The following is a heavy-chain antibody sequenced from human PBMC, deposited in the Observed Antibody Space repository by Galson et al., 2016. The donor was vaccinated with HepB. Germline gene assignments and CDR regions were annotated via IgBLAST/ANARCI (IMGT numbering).Heavy chain of an antibody. CDR1: GFRFSDRA. J-gene: IGHJ4*02. D-gene: IGHD3-3*01. CDR2: IWPNGNSQ. V-gene: IGHV3-33*01. CDR3: SRESGDSGSGYSAYYDY. Sequence: SLRLSCAASGFRFSDRAIHWVRQPPGKGLEWVAVIWPNGNSQYYADSVKGRFTISRDNSKNTLYLQMSSLRAEDTAVYYCSRESGDSGSGYSAYYDYWGQGTLVNV.